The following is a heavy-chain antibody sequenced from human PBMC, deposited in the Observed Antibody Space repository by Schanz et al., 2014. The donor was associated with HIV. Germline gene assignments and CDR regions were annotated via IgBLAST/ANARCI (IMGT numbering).Heavy chain of an antibody. CDR3: TKEVPPDV. Sequence: VHVVESGGGPVKPGGSLRLSCAASGFTFSSYAMTWVRQAPGKGLEWVAIIWFDGSNKYYADSVKGRFTISRDNSKNTLYLQMNSLRAEDTAVYYCTKEVPPDVWGQGTTVTVSS. D-gene: IGHD1-1*01. CDR1: GFTFSSYA. CDR2: IWFDGSNK. J-gene: IGHJ6*02. V-gene: IGHV3-33*06.